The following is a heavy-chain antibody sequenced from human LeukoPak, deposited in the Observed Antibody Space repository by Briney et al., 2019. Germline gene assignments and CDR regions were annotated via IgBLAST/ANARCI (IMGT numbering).Heavy chain of an antibody. CDR3: ARGTGEGYTYGRYYFDY. V-gene: IGHV1-2*02. CDR1: RYTFTGYY. J-gene: IGHJ4*02. CDR2: INPNSGGT. Sequence: GASVKVSCKASRYTFTGYYMHWVRQAPGQGLEWMGWINPNSGGTDYAQKFQGRVIMTRDTSISTAYMELSRLRSDDTAVYYCARGTGEGYTYGRYYFDYWGQGTLVTVSS. D-gene: IGHD5-18*01.